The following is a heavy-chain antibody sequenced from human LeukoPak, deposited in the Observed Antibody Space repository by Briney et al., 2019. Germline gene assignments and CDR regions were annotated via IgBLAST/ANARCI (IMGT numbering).Heavy chain of an antibody. CDR2: ISYDGSNK. D-gene: IGHD3-22*01. CDR3: AKDYYYDSSGYSYYFDY. CDR1: GFTFSSYG. Sequence: RGSLRLSCAASGFTFSSYGMHWVRQAPGKGLEWVAVISYDGSNKYYADSVKGRFTISRDNSKNTLYLQMNSLRAEDTAVYYCAKDYYYDSSGYSYYFDYWGQGTLVTVSS. V-gene: IGHV3-30*18. J-gene: IGHJ4*02.